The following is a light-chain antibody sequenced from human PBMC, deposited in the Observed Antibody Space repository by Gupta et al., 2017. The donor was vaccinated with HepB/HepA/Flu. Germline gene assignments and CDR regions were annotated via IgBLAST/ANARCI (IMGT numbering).Light chain of an antibody. J-gene: IGKJ4*01. CDR1: PSPFHSHGYPY. Sequence: TQPLRSLPVTPGNPASISCRSSPSPFHSHGYPYLNWDLQKPGQPPRLMIDLVPNRDTGVPDRFSGGGSGIHFMFKIRRRDVEDVGVYCGKQRTHFSFNLGGGTKWRLN. V-gene: IGKV2D-29*01. CDR3: KQRTHFSFN. CDR2: LVP.